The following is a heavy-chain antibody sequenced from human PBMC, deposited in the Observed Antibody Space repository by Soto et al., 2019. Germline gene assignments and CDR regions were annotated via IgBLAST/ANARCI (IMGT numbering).Heavy chain of an antibody. CDR2: ISAYSGTT. V-gene: IGHV1-18*01. CDR3: ASPARNYDFWSGYSFDI. J-gene: IGHJ3*02. CDR1: AYTFASYG. D-gene: IGHD3-3*01. Sequence: GASVKVSCEASAYTFASYGISWVRQAPGQELEWMGWISAYSGTTKYAQKFQGRVTMTRNTSISTAYMGLSSLRSEDTAVYYCASPARNYDFWSGYSFDIWGQGTMVTVSS.